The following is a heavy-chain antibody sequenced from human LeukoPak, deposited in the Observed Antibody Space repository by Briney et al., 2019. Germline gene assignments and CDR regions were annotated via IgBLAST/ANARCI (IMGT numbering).Heavy chain of an antibody. CDR2: ITLHSGDT. D-gene: IGHD6-13*01. J-gene: IGHJ4*02. CDR1: GDTLTVHY. CDR3: ARDRKGQQLVLDY. Sequence: ASVKVSCKASGDTLTVHYIHWVRQGPGQGLEWLGWITLHSGDTHYAQKFQGRLTMTSDTSISTGYLELRRVQFDDTAVYYCARDRKGQQLVLDYWGQGTLVTVSS. V-gene: IGHV1-2*02.